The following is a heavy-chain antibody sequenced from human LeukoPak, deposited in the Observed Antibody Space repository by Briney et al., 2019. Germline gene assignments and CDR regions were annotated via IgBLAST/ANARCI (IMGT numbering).Heavy chain of an antibody. D-gene: IGHD2-21*01. CDR3: AIEGAYCGGDCPPWWFDP. V-gene: IGHV1-18*01. J-gene: IGHJ5*02. CDR2: ISAYNGNT. CDR1: GYTFTSYG. Sequence: EASVKVSCKASGYTFTSYGISWVRQAPGQGLEWMGWISAYNGNTNYAQKLQGRVTMTTDTSTSTAYMELRSLRSDDTAVYYCAIEGAYCGGDCPPWWFDPWGQGTLVTVSS.